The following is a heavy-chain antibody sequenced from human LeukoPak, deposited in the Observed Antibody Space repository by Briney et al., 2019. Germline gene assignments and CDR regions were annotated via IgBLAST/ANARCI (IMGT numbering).Heavy chain of an antibody. CDR1: GFTFSSYS. J-gene: IGHJ5*02. D-gene: IGHD6-13*01. CDR3: ARDQTGAAAVWFDP. V-gene: IGHV3-21*01. CDR2: ISSSSSYI. Sequence: GGSLRLSCAASGFTFSSYSMNWVRQAPGKGLEWVSSISSSSSYIYYADSVKGRFTISRDNAKNSLYLQMNSLRAEDTAVYYCARDQTGAAAVWFDPWGQGTLVTVSS.